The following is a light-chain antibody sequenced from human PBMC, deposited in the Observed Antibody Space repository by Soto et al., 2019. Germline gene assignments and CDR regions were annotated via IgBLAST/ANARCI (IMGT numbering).Light chain of an antibody. CDR2: EVS. CDR1: SGDVGGFYY. V-gene: IGLV2-14*01. J-gene: IGLJ1*01. Sequence: QSALTQPASVSGSPGQSITISCTGTSGDVGGFYYVSWYQQVPGKAPKLMISEVSNRPSGIPDRFSGSKSGNTASLTISGLQAEDEAEYYCSLYTTASTYVFGTGTKLTVL. CDR3: SLYTTASTYV.